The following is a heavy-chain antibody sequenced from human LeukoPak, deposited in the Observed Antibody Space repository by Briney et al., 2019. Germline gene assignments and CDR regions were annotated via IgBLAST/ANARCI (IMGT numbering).Heavy chain of an antibody. V-gene: IGHV3-48*03. CDR1: GFTFSSYE. D-gene: IGHD6-13*01. J-gene: IGHJ4*02. Sequence: GGSLRLSCAASGFTFSSYEMNWVRQAPGKGREWVSYISSSGSTIYYADSVKGRFTISRDNAKNSLYLQMNSLRAEDTAVYYCARSIYSSNDYWGQGTLVTVSS. CDR3: ARSIYSSNDY. CDR2: ISSSGSTI.